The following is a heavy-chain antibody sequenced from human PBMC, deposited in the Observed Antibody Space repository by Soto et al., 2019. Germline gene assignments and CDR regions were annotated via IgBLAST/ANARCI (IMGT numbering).Heavy chain of an antibody. CDR1: GDSISRGGYY. J-gene: IGHJ5*02. CDR3: ARLYSSFENWFDP. Sequence: PSETLSLTCTVSGDSISRGGYYWSWIRQHPGKDLEWIGYIYYTGTTYYNPTLKSRVSISIDTSNNQFTLKVSSVTAADTAVYYCARLYSSFENWFDPWGQGTLVTVSS. D-gene: IGHD6-6*01. CDR2: IYYTGTT. V-gene: IGHV4-31*03.